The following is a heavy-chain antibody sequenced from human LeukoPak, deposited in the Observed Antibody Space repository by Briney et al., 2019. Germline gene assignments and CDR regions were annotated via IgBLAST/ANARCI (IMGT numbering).Heavy chain of an antibody. CDR1: GGSFSGYY. V-gene: IGHV4-34*01. CDR2: INHSGST. D-gene: IGHD3-22*01. J-gene: IGHJ4*02. CDR3: ARRRVRRITMIVVVTSYFDY. Sequence: SETLSLTCAVYGGSFSGYYWSWIRQPPGKWLEWIGEINHSGSTNYNPSLKSRVTISVDTSKNQFSLKLSSVTAADTAVYYCARRRVRRITMIVVVTSYFDYWGQGTLVTVSS.